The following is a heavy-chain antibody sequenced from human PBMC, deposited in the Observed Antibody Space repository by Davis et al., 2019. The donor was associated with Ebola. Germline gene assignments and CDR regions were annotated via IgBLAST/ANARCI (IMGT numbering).Heavy chain of an antibody. V-gene: IGHV1-8*01. CDR3: ARVSQGRWLQLGEGFDY. Sequence: ASVKVSCKASGYTFTSYDINWVRQATGQGLEWMGWMNPNSGNTGYAQKFQGRVTMTRNTSISTAYMELSSLRSEDTAVYYCARVSQGRWLQLGEGFDYWGQGTLVTVSS. CDR2: MNPNSGNT. J-gene: IGHJ4*02. CDR1: GYTFTSYD. D-gene: IGHD5-24*01.